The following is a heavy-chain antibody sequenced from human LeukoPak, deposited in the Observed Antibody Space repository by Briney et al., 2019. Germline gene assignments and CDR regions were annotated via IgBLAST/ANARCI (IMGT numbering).Heavy chain of an antibody. CDR3: ASHYDSSGSQFDY. CDR1: GGTFISYA. CDR2: IIPIFGTA. D-gene: IGHD3-22*01. J-gene: IGHJ4*02. V-gene: IGHV1-69*01. Sequence: SVKVSCKASGGTFISYAISWVRQASGQGLEWMGGIIPIFGTANYAQKFQGRVTITADESTSTAYMELSSLRSEDTAVYYCASHYDSSGSQFDYWGQGTLVTVSS.